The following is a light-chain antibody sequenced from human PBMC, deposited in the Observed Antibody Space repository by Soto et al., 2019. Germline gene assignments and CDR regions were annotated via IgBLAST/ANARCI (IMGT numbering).Light chain of an antibody. CDR1: QSVSSN. CDR2: GAS. V-gene: IGKV3-15*01. CDR3: QQYNNWPIT. J-gene: IGKJ5*01. Sequence: EIVMTQSPATLSVSPGERATLSCRASQSVSSNLAWYQQKPGQAPRLLIYGASTRATGIATRFSGSGSGTEFTLTISSVQSEVFAVYYCQQYNNWPITFGQGTRLEIK.